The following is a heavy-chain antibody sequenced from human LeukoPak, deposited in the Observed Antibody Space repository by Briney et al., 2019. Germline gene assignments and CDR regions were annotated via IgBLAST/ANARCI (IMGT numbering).Heavy chain of an antibody. J-gene: IGHJ4*02. CDR1: GGSISSHY. V-gene: IGHV4-59*11. CDR3: ARAQGGVVRGVMFDS. Sequence: PSETLSLTCTVSGGSISSHYWTWIRQSPVKGLEWIGDISNSGSTSYNPSLKSRVTISIDTSKNQFSLRLSSVTAADTAVYYCARAQGGVVRGVMFDSWGQGTLVTVSS. CDR2: ISNSGST. D-gene: IGHD3-10*01.